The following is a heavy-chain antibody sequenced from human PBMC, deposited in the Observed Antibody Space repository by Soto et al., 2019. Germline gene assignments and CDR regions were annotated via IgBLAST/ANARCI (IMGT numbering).Heavy chain of an antibody. CDR3: ASTLGYCTNGVCYGGYYYYYGMDV. V-gene: IGHV5-10-1*01. CDR2: IDPSDSYT. CDR1: GYSFTSYW. D-gene: IGHD2-8*01. Sequence: GESLKISCKGSGYSFTSYWISWVRQMPGKGLEWMGRIDPSDSYTNYSPSFQGHVTISADKSISTAYLQWSSLKASDTAMYYCASTLGYCTNGVCYGGYYYYYGMDVWGQGTTVTVS. J-gene: IGHJ6*02.